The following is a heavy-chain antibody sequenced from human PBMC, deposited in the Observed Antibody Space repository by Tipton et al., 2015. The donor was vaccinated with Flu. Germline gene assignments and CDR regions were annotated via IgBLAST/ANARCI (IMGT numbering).Heavy chain of an antibody. V-gene: IGHV4-59*01. J-gene: IGHJ4*02. CDR3: ARSYGGRKAANFDY. CDR1: GGSISSYY. Sequence: TLSLTCTVSGGSISSYYWSWIRQPPGKGLEWIGYIYYSGSTNYNPSLKSRVTISVDTSKNQFSLKLSSVTAADTAVYYCARSYGGRKAANFDYWGQGTLVTVSS. D-gene: IGHD4-23*01. CDR2: IYYSGST.